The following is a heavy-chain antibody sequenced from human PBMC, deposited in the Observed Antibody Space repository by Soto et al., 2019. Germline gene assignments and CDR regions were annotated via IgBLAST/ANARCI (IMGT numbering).Heavy chain of an antibody. CDR1: GGTFSSYA. D-gene: IGHD2-15*01. CDR2: IIPIFGTA. CDR3: ARGGGGTYGTNDAFDI. J-gene: IGHJ3*02. V-gene: IGHV1-69*06. Sequence: SVKVSCKASGGTFSSYAISWVRQAPGQGLEWMGGIIPIFGTANYAQKFQGRVTITADKSTSTAYMELSSLRSEDTAVYYCARGGGGTYGTNDAFDIWGQGTMVTVSS.